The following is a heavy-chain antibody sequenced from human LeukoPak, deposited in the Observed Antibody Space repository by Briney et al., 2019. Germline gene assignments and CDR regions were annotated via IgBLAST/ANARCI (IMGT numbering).Heavy chain of an antibody. D-gene: IGHD3-22*01. CDR1: GYTFTSYG. CDR3: ARGVTYYYDSSGPGGYGYFDY. J-gene: IGHJ4*02. CDR2: ISAYNGNT. V-gene: IGHV1-18*01. Sequence: GASVKVSCKASGYTFTSYGISWVRQAPGQGLKWMGWISAYNGNTNYAQKLQGRVTMTTDTSTSTAYMELRSLRSDDTAVYYCARGVTYYYDSSGPGGYGYFDYWGQGTLVTVSS.